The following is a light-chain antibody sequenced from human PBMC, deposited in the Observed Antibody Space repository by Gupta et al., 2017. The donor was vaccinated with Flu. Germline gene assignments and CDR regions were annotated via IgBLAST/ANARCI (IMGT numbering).Light chain of an antibody. CDR1: QDISRA. CDR3: QHLANVPIT. J-gene: IGKJ5*01. Sequence: PSSVSASVGDRVTITCRASQDISRALAWYQQKPGKAPKVLIYVASILQTGVPSRFSGSGSGTEFTLTISGLQPEDFATYYCQHLANVPITFGQGTRLEIK. V-gene: IGKV1-12*01. CDR2: VAS.